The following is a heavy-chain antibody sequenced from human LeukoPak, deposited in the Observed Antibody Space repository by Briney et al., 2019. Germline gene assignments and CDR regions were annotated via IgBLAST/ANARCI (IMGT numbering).Heavy chain of an antibody. CDR3: VRDDPSWGLV. CDR1: GGPIGTYY. D-gene: IGHD3-16*01. V-gene: IGHV4-4*07. Sequence: SETLSLTCTVSGGPIGTYYWSWIRQPAGEGLEWIGRVFTTGGANYNPSLKNRVTMSLDTSRNLFSLTLNSVTAADTAVYYCVRDDPSWGLVWGQGALVTVSS. J-gene: IGHJ4*02. CDR2: VFTTGGA.